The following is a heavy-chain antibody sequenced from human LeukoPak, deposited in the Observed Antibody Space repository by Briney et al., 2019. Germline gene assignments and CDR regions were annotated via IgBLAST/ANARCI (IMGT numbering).Heavy chain of an antibody. CDR1: GFTFSTYA. V-gene: IGHV3-30-3*01. CDR2: ISPDGNKK. J-gene: IGHJ4*02. D-gene: IGHD1-26*01. Sequence: GGSLRLSCAASGFTFSTYAIHWVRQAPGKGLDWVAVISPDGNKKFHADSVKGRFTISRDNSKNTLFLQMNSLRSEDTALYYCAKDLTRSYTIDNWGQGTLVTVSS. CDR3: AKDLTRSYTIDN.